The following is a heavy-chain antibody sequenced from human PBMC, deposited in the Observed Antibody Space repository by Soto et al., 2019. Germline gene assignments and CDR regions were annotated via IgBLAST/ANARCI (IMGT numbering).Heavy chain of an antibody. Sequence: ASVKVSCKASGFSFIDYSILWVRQAPGQSLEWLGWINAGNGNTKYSHKFQDRVTITSDTSATTTYMELRSLRSEDTAVFYCARSAKKTWLPDFWGQGTRGTGAS. CDR3: ARSAKKTWLPDF. CDR2: INAGNGNT. CDR1: GFSFIDYS. V-gene: IGHV1-3*01. D-gene: IGHD5-12*01. J-gene: IGHJ1*01.